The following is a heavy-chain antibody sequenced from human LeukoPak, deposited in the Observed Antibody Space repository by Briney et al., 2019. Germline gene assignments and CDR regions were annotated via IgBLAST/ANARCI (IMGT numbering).Heavy chain of an antibody. V-gene: IGHV3-33*06. CDR3: AKDEEGVDAFDI. CDR1: GFTFSNYV. D-gene: IGHD3-10*01. J-gene: IGHJ3*02. CDR2: IWYDGSTK. Sequence: PGRSLRLSCAASGFTFSNYVMHWVRQAPGKGLEWVAVIWYDGSTKYYADSVKGRFTISRDNSRNTLYLQMNSLRAEDTAVYFCAKDEEGVDAFDIWGQGTMVTVSS.